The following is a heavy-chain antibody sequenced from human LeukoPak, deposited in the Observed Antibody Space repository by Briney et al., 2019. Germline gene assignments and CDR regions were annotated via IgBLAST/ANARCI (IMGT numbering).Heavy chain of an antibody. CDR3: ARVPTTTPGIDY. CDR1: GYTFTSYG. Sequence: ASVKVSCKASGYTFTSYGISWVRQAPGQGLEWMGWMNPNSGNTGYAQKFQGRVTMTRNTSISTAYMELSSLRSEDTAVYYCARVPTTTPGIDYWGQGTLVTVSS. V-gene: IGHV1-8*02. J-gene: IGHJ4*02. D-gene: IGHD4-17*01. CDR2: MNPNSGNT.